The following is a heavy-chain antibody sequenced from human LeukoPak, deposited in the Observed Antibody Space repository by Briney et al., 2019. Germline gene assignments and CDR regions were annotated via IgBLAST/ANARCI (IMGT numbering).Heavy chain of an antibody. D-gene: IGHD2-15*01. CDR2: IIPIFGTA. Sequence: SVKVSCKASGGTFSSYAISWVRQAPGQGLEWMGGIIPIFGTANYAQKFQGRVTITADESTSTAYMELSGLRSEDTAVYYCARDSPTPSVAATLGYYYYGMDVWGQGTTVTVSS. J-gene: IGHJ6*02. CDR3: ARDSPTPSVAATLGYYYYGMDV. CDR1: GGTFSSYA. V-gene: IGHV1-69*13.